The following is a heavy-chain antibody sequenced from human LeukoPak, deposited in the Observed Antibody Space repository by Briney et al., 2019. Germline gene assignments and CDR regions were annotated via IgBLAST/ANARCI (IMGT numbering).Heavy chain of an antibody. Sequence: PSETLSLTCTVSGGSISSSSYYWGWIRQPPGKGLEWIGSIYYSGSTYYNPSLKSRVTISVDTSKNQFSLKLSSVTAADTAVYYCARDRHCSGGSCQRAGLYNWFDPWGQGTLVTVSS. CDR1: GGSISSSSYY. CDR3: ARDRHCSGGSCQRAGLYNWFDP. D-gene: IGHD2-15*01. V-gene: IGHV4-39*07. CDR2: IYYSGST. J-gene: IGHJ5*02.